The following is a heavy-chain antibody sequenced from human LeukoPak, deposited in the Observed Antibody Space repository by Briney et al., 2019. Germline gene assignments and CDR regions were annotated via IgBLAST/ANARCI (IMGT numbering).Heavy chain of an antibody. Sequence: GASVKVSCKVSGYTLTELSMHWVRQAPGKGLEWRGGFDPEDGETIYAQKFQGRVTMTEDTSTDTAYMELSSLRSEDTAVYYCATDSTGIAAYDYWGQGTLVTVSS. CDR3: ATDSTGIAAYDY. CDR1: GYTLTELS. V-gene: IGHV1-24*01. J-gene: IGHJ4*02. D-gene: IGHD6-13*01. CDR2: FDPEDGET.